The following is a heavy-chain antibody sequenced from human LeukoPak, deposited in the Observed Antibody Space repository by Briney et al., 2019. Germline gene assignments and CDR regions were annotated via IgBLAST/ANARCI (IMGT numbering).Heavy chain of an antibody. CDR3: ARDIGSGSYY. Sequence: ASVKVSCKASGYTFTGYYIHWVRQAPGQGLEWMGWINPNSGDTNYAQKFQGRVTMTRDTSVNTAYMELSRLRSDDTAVYYCARDIGSGSYYWGQGTLVTVSS. D-gene: IGHD3-10*01. V-gene: IGHV1-2*02. CDR2: INPNSGDT. J-gene: IGHJ4*02. CDR1: GYTFTGYY.